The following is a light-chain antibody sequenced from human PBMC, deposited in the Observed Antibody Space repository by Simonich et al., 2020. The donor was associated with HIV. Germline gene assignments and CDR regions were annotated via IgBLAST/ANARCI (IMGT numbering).Light chain of an antibody. Sequence: QTVVTQEPSLPVSPGGTVTLTCASSTGAVTSGYYPNWIQQKPGQAPRTLIYSTTNKYSWTPGRFSGSLLGGKAALTLSGVQPEDEAEYYCLLYYGGAWVFGGGTKLTVL. CDR2: STT. J-gene: IGLJ3*02. CDR3: LLYYGGAWV. CDR1: TGAVTSGYY. V-gene: IGLV7-43*01.